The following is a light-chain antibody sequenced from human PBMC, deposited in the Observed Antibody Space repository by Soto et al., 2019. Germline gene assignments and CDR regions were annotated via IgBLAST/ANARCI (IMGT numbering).Light chain of an antibody. CDR2: DAS. V-gene: IGKV3-11*01. Sequence: EIVLTQSPATLSLSPGERATRSCRASQSVSSYLAWYQPKPGQAPRLLIYDASNRATGIPARFSGSGSGTDFALTNSSLEPEEFAVYYCQQRSDWPSTFGGGTKVEIK. CDR1: QSVSSY. CDR3: QQRSDWPST. J-gene: IGKJ4*01.